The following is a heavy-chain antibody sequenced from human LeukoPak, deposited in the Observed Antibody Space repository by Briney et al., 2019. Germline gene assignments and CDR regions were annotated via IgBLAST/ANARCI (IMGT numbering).Heavy chain of an antibody. D-gene: IGHD6-19*01. Sequence: PSETLSLTCAVSGYSISSGYYWVWIRQPPGKGLEWIGSIYHSGSTYYNPSLKSRVTISVDTSKNQFSLKLSSVTAADTAVYYCASEYSSGQIDCWGQGTLVTVSS. CDR3: ASEYSSGQIDC. CDR1: GYSISSGYY. V-gene: IGHV4-38-2*01. CDR2: IYHSGST. J-gene: IGHJ4*02.